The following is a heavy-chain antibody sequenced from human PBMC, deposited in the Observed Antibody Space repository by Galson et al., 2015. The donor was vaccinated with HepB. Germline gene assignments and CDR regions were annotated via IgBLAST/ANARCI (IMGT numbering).Heavy chain of an antibody. J-gene: IGHJ4*02. D-gene: IGHD6-19*01. CDR2: INVGDGNT. V-gene: IGHV1-3*01. CDR1: GYRITTFSGYS. Sequence: SVKVSCKAFGYRITTFSGYSMHWVRQAPGQRLEWMGWINVGDGNTEYSKNFQGRVTISRDTSATTLYMELSSLRSEDTAVYYCASGVTLADPFDYWGQGTLVTVPS. CDR3: ASGVTLADPFDY.